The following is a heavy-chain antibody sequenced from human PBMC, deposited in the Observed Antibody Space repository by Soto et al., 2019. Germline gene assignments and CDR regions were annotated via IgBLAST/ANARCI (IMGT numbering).Heavy chain of an antibody. D-gene: IGHD5-12*01. Sequence: SVKVSCKASGGTFSSYTISWVRQAPGQGLEWMGRIIPILGIANYAQKFQGRVTIIADESTSTAYMELSSLRSEDTAMYYCVRMGFSGGGYLSYYYYGMDIWGQGTTVTVSS. CDR1: GGTFSSYT. V-gene: IGHV1-69*02. J-gene: IGHJ6*02. CDR3: VRMGFSGGGYLSYYYYGMDI. CDR2: IIPILGIA.